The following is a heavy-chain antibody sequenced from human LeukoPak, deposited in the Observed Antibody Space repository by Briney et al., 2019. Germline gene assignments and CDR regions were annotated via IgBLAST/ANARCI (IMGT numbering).Heavy chain of an antibody. CDR2: IKQDGSEK. V-gene: IGHV3-7*01. J-gene: IGHJ4*02. Sequence: GGSLRLSCAASGFTFSSYWMSWVRQAPGKGLEWVANIKQDGSEKYYVDSVKGRFTISRDNAKNSLYLQMNSLRAEDTAVYYCARDSAYCGGDCYSFRFDYWGQGTLVTVSS. D-gene: IGHD2-21*02. CDR1: GFTFSSYW. CDR3: ARDSAYCGGDCYSFRFDY.